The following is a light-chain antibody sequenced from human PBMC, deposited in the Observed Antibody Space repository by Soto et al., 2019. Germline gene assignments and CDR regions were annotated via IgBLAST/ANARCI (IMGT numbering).Light chain of an antibody. CDR3: ALYMGTGIWV. CDR2: STN. V-gene: IGLV8-61*01. CDR1: SGSVSTDYY. Sequence: QTVVTQEPSFSVSPGGTVTLTCGLSSGSVSTDYYPSWYQQTPGQTPRTLIYSTNTRSSGVPDRFSGSVVGNKAALAITRAQADDECDYYCALYMGTGIWVFGGGTKLTVL. J-gene: IGLJ3*02.